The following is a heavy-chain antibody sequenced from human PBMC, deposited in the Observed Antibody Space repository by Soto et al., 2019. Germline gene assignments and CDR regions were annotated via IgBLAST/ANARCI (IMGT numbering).Heavy chain of an antibody. CDR2: IYYSGST. D-gene: IGHD5-12*01. CDR3: ERARLRAVYPFEV. J-gene: IGHJ3*01. V-gene: IGHV4-31*03. Sequence: SATLSLTCTVSGGSISSGAYYWSWVRQHPGKGLEWIGYIYYSGSTYFSPSLKSRLTISVDTSKNQFSLKLSSVTAADTAMYYCERARLRAVYPFEVCGQGTMVTV. CDR1: GGSISSGAYY.